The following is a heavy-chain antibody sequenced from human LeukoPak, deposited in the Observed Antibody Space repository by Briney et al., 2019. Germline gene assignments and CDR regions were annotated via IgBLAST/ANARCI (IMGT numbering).Heavy chain of an antibody. CDR2: IYYSGST. J-gene: IGHJ3*02. CDR3: ARGRTADI. CDR1: GGSISSGGYS. Sequence: KSSETLSLTCTVSGGSISSGGYSWSWIRQHPGKGLEWIGYIYYSGSTYYNPSLKSRVTISVDTSKNQFSLKLSSVTAADTAVYYCARGRTADIWGQGTMVTVSS. V-gene: IGHV4-31*03.